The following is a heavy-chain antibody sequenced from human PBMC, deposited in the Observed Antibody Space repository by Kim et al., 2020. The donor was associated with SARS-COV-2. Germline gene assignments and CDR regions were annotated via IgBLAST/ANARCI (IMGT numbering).Heavy chain of an antibody. CDR2: AYNGNT. CDR3: ARGKDY. V-gene: IGHV1-18*01. J-gene: IGHJ4*02. Sequence: AYNGNTNYAQKFPGRVTMTTDTSTSTAYMELRSLRSDDTAVYYCARGKDYWGQGTLVTVSS.